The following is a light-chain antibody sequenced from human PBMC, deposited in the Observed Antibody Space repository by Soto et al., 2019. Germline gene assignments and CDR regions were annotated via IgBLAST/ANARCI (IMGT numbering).Light chain of an antibody. Sequence: DIRMTQSPSSLSASVGDRVTITCRASQSISRYLTWYQVKPGKAPNLLIYGATRLQTGVPSRFSGSGSGTEFSLTISSLQPEDLATYFCQESDSFPYTFGEGTRVEIK. J-gene: IGKJ4*01. CDR2: GAT. V-gene: IGKV1-39*01. CDR3: QESDSFPYT. CDR1: QSISRY.